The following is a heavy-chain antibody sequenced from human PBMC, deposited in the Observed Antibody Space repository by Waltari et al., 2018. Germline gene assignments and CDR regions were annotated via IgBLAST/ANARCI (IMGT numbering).Heavy chain of an antibody. D-gene: IGHD3-9*01. Sequence: QVQLQQWGAGLLKPSETLSLTCAVYGGSFSGYYWSWIRQPPGKGLEWIGEINHSGSTNYNPSLKSRVTISVDTSKNQFSLKLSSVTAADTAVYYCARDYDILTGYLFWGQGTLVTVSS. CDR3: ARDYDILTGYLF. J-gene: IGHJ4*02. CDR1: GGSFSGYY. V-gene: IGHV4-34*01. CDR2: INHSGST.